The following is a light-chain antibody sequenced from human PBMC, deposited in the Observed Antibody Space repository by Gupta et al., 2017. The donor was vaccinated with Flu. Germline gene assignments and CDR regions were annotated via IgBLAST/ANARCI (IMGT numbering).Light chain of an antibody. CDR2: AAS. CDR3: QQSYSTPVT. J-gene: IGKJ2*01. V-gene: IGKV1-39*01. CDR1: QSISSY. Sequence: PSSLSASVGDRVTITCRASQSISSYLNWYQQKPGKAPKLLIYAASSLQSGVPSRFSGSGSGTDFTLTISSLQPEDFATYYCQQSYSTPVTFGQGTRLEIK.